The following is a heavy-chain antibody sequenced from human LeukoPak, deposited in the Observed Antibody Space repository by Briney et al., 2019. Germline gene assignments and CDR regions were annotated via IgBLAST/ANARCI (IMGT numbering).Heavy chain of an antibody. CDR2: INHSGST. CDR3: ARGHPIVVVPTASYYYYYYMDV. J-gene: IGHJ6*03. D-gene: IGHD2-2*01. V-gene: IGHV4-39*07. Sequence: SETLSLTCTVSGGSISSPNYYWSWIRQPPGKGLEWIGEINHSGSTNYNPSLKSRVTISVDTSKNQFSLKLSSVTAADTAVYYCARGHPIVVVPTASYYYYYYMDVWGKGTTVTVSS. CDR1: GGSISSPNYY.